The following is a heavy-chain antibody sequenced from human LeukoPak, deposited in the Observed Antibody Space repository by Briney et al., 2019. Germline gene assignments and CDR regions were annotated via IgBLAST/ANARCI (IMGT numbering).Heavy chain of an antibody. CDR3: ARHRAQLSRTATFDY. CDR2: INHSGST. CDR1: GGSISSYY. D-gene: IGHD1-1*01. V-gene: IGHV4-34*01. Sequence: SETLSLTCTVSGGSISSYYWSWIRQPPGKGLEWIGEINHSGSTNYNPSLKSRVTISVDTSKNQFSLKLSSVTAADTAVYYCARHRAQLSRTATFDYWGQGTLVTVSS. J-gene: IGHJ4*02.